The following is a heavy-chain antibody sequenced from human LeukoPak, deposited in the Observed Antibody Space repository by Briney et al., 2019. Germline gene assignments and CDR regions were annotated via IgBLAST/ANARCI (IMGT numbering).Heavy chain of an antibody. CDR1: GFTFSNAW. CDR3: TTDVLGYCSGGSCYYFDY. CDR2: IKSKTDGGTT. V-gene: IGHV3-15*01. Sequence: GGSLRLSCAASGFTFSNAWMSWVRQAPGKGLEWVGRIKSKTDGGTTDYAAPVKGRFTISRDDSKNTLYLQMSSLKTEDTAVYYCTTDVLGYCSGGSCYYFDYWGQGTLVTVSS. J-gene: IGHJ4*02. D-gene: IGHD2-15*01.